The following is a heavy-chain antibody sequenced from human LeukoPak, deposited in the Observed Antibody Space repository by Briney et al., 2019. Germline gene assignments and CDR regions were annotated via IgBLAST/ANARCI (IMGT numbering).Heavy chain of an antibody. CDR3: ARAHSGSYFY. J-gene: IGHJ4*02. CDR2: INHSGST. Sequence: SETLSLTCAVYGGSFSGYYWSWIRQPPGKGLEWIGEINHSGSTNYNPSLKSRVTISVDTSKNQFSLKLSSATAADTAVYYCARAHSGSYFYWGQGTLVTVSS. V-gene: IGHV4-34*01. D-gene: IGHD1-26*01. CDR1: GGSFSGYY.